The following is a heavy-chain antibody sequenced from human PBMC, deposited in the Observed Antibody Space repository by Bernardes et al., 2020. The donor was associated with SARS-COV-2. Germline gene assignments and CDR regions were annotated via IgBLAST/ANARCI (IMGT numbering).Heavy chain of an antibody. CDR2: FYYTGST. V-gene: IGHV4-59*01. CDR1: GGSISAYY. Sequence: SETLSLTCTVSGGSISAYYWSWFRQPPGKGLEWIGYFYYTGSTNYNPSLQSRVTISVDTSKNQFSLKLSSVTAADTAVYYCARGFDYWGQGTQVTVAS. CDR3: ARGFDY. J-gene: IGHJ4*02.